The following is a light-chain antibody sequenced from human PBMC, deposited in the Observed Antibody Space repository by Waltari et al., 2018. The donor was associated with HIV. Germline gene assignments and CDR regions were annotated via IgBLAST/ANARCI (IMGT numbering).Light chain of an antibody. V-gene: IGLV2-11*01. Sequence: QSALTQPRSVSGSPGQSIIISCSGTHYDIGAYNYFSWYQQHPGKAPKLVIFYVSDRPSGVPDRFSGSKSGNTASLTISGLRAEDEADYYCSSYAGDYRVFGTGTKLTVL. J-gene: IGLJ3*02. CDR1: HYDIGAYNY. CDR3: SSYAGDYRV. CDR2: YVS.